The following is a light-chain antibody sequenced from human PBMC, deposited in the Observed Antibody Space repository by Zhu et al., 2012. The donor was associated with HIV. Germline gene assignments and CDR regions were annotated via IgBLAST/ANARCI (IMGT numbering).Light chain of an antibody. V-gene: IGKV3-20*01. CDR2: GAS. CDR1: QSVSSSY. CDR3: QQYGGSPPVT. J-gene: IGKJ4*01. Sequence: EIVLTQSPGTLSLSPGERATLSCRASQSVSSSYLAWYQQKPGQAPRLLIYGASSRATGIPDRFSGSGSGTDFTLTISRLEPEDFAVYYCQQYGGSPPVTFGGGTKVRS.